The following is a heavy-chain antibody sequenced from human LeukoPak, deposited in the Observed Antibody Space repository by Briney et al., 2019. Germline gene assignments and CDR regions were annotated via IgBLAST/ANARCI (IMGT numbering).Heavy chain of an antibody. D-gene: IGHD4-17*01. V-gene: IGHV1-46*01. Sequence: ASVKVSCKASGYSFSSYYMHWVRQAPGQGLEWMGIINPSGGSTSYAQKFQGRVTMTRDTSTRTVYMGLSSLRSEDTAVYYCARENDYGNNWFDPWGQGTLVTVSS. CDR2: INPSGGST. CDR1: GYSFSSYY. CDR3: ARENDYGNNWFDP. J-gene: IGHJ5*02.